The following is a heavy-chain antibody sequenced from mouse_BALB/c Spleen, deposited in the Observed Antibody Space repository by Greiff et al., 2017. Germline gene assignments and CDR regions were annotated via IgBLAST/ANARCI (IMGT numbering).Heavy chain of an antibody. Sequence: EVQLQESGPDLVKPSQSLSLTCTVTGYSITSGYSWHCLRQFPGNKLEWMGYIHYSGSTYYTHSLNSGISITRDTSKNQFFLKLNSVTTEDTATYYSARSGRYGPPVAYWGQGTLVTVSA. CDR2: IHYSGST. J-gene: IGHJ3*01. CDR1: GYSITSGYS. V-gene: IGHV3-1*02. D-gene: IGHD2-10*02. CDR3: ARSGRYGPPVAY.